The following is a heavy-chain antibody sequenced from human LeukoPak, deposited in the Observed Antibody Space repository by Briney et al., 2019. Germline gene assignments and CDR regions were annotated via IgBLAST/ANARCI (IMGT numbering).Heavy chain of an antibody. J-gene: IGHJ6*02. D-gene: IGHD3-10*01. V-gene: IGHV3-30*04. Sequence: GGSLRLSCAVSGFTFSSYAMHWVRQAPGKGLEWVAVISYDGSNKYYADSVKGRFTISRDNSKNTLYLQMNSLRAEDTAVYYCAKEGRFGEFYYYYGMDVWGQGTTVTVSS. CDR3: AKEGRFGEFYYYYGMDV. CDR1: GFTFSSYA. CDR2: ISYDGSNK.